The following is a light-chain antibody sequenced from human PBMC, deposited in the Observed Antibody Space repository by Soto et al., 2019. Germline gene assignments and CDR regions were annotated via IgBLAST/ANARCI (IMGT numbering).Light chain of an antibody. CDR2: GND. Sequence: QSVLTQPPSVSAAPGQKVTISCSGSWSSIGNYDTSWYQQLPGTAPKLLMYGNDKRPTGIPDRFSASKSGTSATLDIAGLQTGDEADYYCGTWDSSLSGGHWVFGGGTKLTVL. J-gene: IGLJ3*02. CDR3: GTWDSSLSGGHWV. V-gene: IGLV1-51*01. CDR1: WSSIGNYD.